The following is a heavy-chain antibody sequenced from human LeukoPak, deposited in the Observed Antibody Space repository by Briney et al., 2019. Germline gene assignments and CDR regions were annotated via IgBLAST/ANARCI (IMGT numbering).Heavy chain of an antibody. J-gene: IGHJ5*02. CDR2: IKHSGST. Sequence: SETLSLTCTVSGYSISSGYYWGWIRQPPGKGLEWIGSIKHSGSTNYNPSLKSRVTISVDTSKNQFSLKLSSVTAADTAVYYCASRVGEQRGWFDPWGQGTLVTVSS. CDR3: ASRVGEQRGWFDP. D-gene: IGHD3-10*01. CDR1: GYSISSGYY. V-gene: IGHV4-38-2*02.